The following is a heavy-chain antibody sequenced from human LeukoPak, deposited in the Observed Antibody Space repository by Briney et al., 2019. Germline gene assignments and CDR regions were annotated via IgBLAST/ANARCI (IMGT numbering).Heavy chain of an antibody. CDR1: GFTFSSYS. V-gene: IGHV3-21*01. CDR3: ARAEEGDGYNIDY. J-gene: IGHJ4*02. CDR2: ISSSSSYI. D-gene: IGHD5-24*01. Sequence: GGSLRLSCAASGFTFSSYSMNWVRRAPGKGLEWVSSISSSSSYIYYADSVKGRFTISRDNAKNSLYLQMNSLRAEDTAVYYCARAEEGDGYNIDYWGQGTLVTVSS.